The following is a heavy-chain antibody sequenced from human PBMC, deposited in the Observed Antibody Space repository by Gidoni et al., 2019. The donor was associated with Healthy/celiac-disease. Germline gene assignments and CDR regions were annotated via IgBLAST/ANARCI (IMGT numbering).Heavy chain of an antibody. J-gene: IGHJ4*02. CDR3: ARGGDFWCYYGYYFDY. V-gene: IGHV4-34*01. Sequence: QVQLQQWGAGLLKQSKNLSVTGAVYGGAFSGYYWSWIRQPPGKGLEWIGEINHSGSTNYNPSLKSRVTISVDTSKNQFSLKLSSVTAADTAVYYCARGGDFWCYYGYYFDYWGQGTLVTVSS. D-gene: IGHD3-3*01. CDR2: INHSGST. CDR1: GGAFSGYY.